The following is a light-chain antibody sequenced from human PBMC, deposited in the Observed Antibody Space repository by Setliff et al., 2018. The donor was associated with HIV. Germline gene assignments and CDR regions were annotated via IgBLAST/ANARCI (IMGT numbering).Light chain of an antibody. V-gene: IGLV2-14*01. J-gene: IGLJ1*01. CDR1: NSDVGDHNY. Sequence: QSVLAQPASVSGSPGQSITISCTGSNSDVGDHNYVSWYQHHPGKAPKLMIYEVSNRPSGVSNRFSGSKSGNTASLTISGLQAEDEADYYCCAYGFGSGTKVTVL. CDR3: CAYG. CDR2: EVS.